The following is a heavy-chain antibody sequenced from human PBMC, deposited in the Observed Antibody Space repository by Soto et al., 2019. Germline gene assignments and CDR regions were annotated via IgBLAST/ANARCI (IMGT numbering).Heavy chain of an antibody. CDR2: ISYDGSNK. CDR1: GFTFSSYA. J-gene: IGHJ6*02. CDR3: ARDRKEQQWLFTYYYGMDV. D-gene: IGHD6-19*01. Sequence: GGSLRLSCAASGFTFSSYAMHWVRQAPGKGLEWVAVISYDGSNKYYADSVKGRFTISRDNSKNTLYLQMNSLRAEDTAVYYCARDRKEQQWLFTYYYGMDVWGQGTTVTVSS. V-gene: IGHV3-30-3*01.